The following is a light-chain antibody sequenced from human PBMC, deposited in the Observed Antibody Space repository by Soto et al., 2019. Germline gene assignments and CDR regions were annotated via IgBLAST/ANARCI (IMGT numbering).Light chain of an antibody. CDR1: QILVYSDGNTY. J-gene: IGKJ5*01. CDR3: MQGTHWPIT. V-gene: IGKV2-30*01. Sequence: DVVVTQSPLSLPVTLGQAASISCRSIQILVYSDGNTYLSWFQQRPGQSPRRLIYKVSNRDSGVPDRFSGSGSGTDFTLKISRVEAEDVGVYYCMQGTHWPITFGQGTRLQIK. CDR2: KVS.